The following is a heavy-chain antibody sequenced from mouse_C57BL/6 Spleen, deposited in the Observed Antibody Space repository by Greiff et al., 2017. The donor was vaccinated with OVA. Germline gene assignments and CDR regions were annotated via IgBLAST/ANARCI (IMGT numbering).Heavy chain of an antibody. CDR1: GYTFTSYW. CDR2: IDPSDSYT. CDR3: ARGMGDY. J-gene: IGHJ4*01. Sequence: QVQLKQPGAELVMPGASVKLSCKASGYTFTSYWMHWVKQRPGQGLEWIGEIDPSDSYTNYNQKFKGKSTLTVDKSSSTAYMQLSSLTSEDSAVYYCARGMGDYWGQGTSVTVSS. V-gene: IGHV1-69*01. D-gene: IGHD2-3*01.